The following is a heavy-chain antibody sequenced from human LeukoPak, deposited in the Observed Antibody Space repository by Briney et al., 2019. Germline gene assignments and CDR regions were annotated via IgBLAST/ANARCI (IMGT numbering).Heavy chain of an antibody. CDR3: ARGLVATIAPFDY. V-gene: IGHV3-48*03. CDR1: GFTFSSYE. Sequence: GGSLRLSCAASGFTFSSYEMNWVRQAPGKGLEWVSYISSSGSTIYYADSVKGRFTISRDNAKNSLYLQMNSLRAEDTAVYYCARGLVATIAPFDYWGQGTLVTASS. D-gene: IGHD5-12*01. J-gene: IGHJ4*02. CDR2: ISSSGSTI.